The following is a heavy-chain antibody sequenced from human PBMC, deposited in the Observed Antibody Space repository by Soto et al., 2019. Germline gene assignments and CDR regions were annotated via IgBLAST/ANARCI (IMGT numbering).Heavy chain of an antibody. CDR2: IKSDESGT. CDR3: ARGFIDYIDY. J-gene: IGHJ4*02. Sequence: PGGSLRLSCAASGFTFSSYWMHWVRQAPGKGLVWVSRIKSDESGTSYADSVEGRFTISRDNAKNTLYLQMNSLRAEDTAIYYCARGFIDYIDYWGQGTLVTVSS. D-gene: IGHD3-16*02. V-gene: IGHV3-74*01. CDR1: GFTFSSYW.